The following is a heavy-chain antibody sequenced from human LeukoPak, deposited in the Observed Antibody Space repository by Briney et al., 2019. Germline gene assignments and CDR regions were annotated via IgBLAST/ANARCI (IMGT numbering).Heavy chain of an antibody. V-gene: IGHV3-64*01. CDR2: ISSNGGIT. J-gene: IGHJ4*02. CDR1: GFTFSSYA. CDR3: ARDLYCSSTSCYID. Sequence: GGSLRLSCAASGFTFSSYAMHWVRQAPGKGLEYVSAISSNGGITYYANSVKGRFTISRDNSKNTLYLQMGSLRAEDMAVYYCARDLYCSSTSCYIDWGQGTLVTVSS. D-gene: IGHD2-2*02.